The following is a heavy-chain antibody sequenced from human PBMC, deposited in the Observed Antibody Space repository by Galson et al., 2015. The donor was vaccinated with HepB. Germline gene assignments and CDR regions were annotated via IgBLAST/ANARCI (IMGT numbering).Heavy chain of an antibody. V-gene: IGHV1-2*04. D-gene: IGHD3-22*01. Sequence: SVKVSCKASGYTFTGYYMHWVRRAPGQGLEWMGWINPNSGGTNYAQKFQGWVTMTRDTSISTAYMELSRLRSDDTAVYYCARKSIRYYDRSSNLRYGMDVWGQGTTVTVSS. CDR1: GYTFTGYY. CDR2: INPNSGGT. CDR3: ARKSIRYYDRSSNLRYGMDV. J-gene: IGHJ6*02.